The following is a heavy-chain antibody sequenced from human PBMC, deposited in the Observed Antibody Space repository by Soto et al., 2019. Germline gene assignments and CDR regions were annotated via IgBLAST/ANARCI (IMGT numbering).Heavy chain of an antibody. Sequence: EVQLVESGGGLVLPGESLRLSCAASGFTFSSYSLTWVRQAPGKGLEWVSYFSTSSSNIYYADSVKGRFTISRDNANNSLYLQMNSLRDGDTAVYYCARDWYSNALAPDAFDIWGQGTMVIVSS. CDR3: ARDWYSNALAPDAFDI. CDR2: FSTSSSNI. J-gene: IGHJ3*02. CDR1: GFTFSSYS. V-gene: IGHV3-48*02. D-gene: IGHD5-18*01.